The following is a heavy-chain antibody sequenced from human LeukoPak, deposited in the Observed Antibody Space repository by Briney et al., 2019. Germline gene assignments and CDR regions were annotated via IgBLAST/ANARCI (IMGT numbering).Heavy chain of an antibody. D-gene: IGHD3-10*01. Sequence: GGSLRLSCAASGFTFSSYAMSWVRQAPGKGLEWVSAISGSGGSTYYADSVKGRFTISRDNSKNTLYLQMNSLRDEDTAVYYCARVSGGQYYSYYGMDVWGQGATVTVSS. J-gene: IGHJ6*02. CDR2: ISGSGGST. CDR1: GFTFSSYA. V-gene: IGHV3-23*01. CDR3: ARVSGGQYYSYYGMDV.